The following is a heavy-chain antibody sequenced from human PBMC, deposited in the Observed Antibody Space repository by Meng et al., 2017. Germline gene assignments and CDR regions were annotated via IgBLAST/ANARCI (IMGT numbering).Heavy chain of an antibody. CDR2: IWYDGSKK. V-gene: IGHV3-33*08. Sequence: QVQLVESGGGVVQPGTSLRLSCADSGFTFSGYAMHWVRQAPGKGLEWVAVIWYDGSKKYYADSVKGRFTISRDDSKNTLFLQMNTLTAEDTAVYYCARDTGAVAPELDYWGQGTLVTVSS. CDR3: ARDTGAVAPELDY. J-gene: IGHJ4*02. CDR1: GFTFSGYA. D-gene: IGHD6-19*01.